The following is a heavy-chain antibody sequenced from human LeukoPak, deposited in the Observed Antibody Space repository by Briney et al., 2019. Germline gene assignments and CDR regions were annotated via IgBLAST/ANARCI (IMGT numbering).Heavy chain of an antibody. CDR1: GGSFSGYY. CDR2: INHSGST. V-gene: IGHV4-34*01. CDR3: VRQRGIAARHSMRYYYYYMDV. D-gene: IGHD6-6*01. Sequence: PSETLSLTCAVYGGSFSGYYWSWIRQPPGKGLEWIGEINHSGSTNYNPSLKSRVTISVDTSKNQFSLKLSSVTAADTAVYYCVRQRGIAARHSMRYYYYYMDVWGKGTTVTVSS. J-gene: IGHJ6*03.